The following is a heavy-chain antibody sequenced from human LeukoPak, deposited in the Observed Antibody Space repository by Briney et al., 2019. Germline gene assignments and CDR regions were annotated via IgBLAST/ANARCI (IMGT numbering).Heavy chain of an antibody. CDR2: IRGGGT. CDR3: AKDGRSSTPGY. CDR1: GLTFSSYA. D-gene: IGHD2-2*01. J-gene: IGHJ4*02. Sequence: GGSLRLSCAVSGLTFSSYAMSWVRHAPGKGLQWVSSIRGGGTYYADSVKGRFTISRDNSKNTLFLQMNSLRAEDTAVYYCAKDGRSSTPGYWGQGTLVTVSS. V-gene: IGHV3-23*01.